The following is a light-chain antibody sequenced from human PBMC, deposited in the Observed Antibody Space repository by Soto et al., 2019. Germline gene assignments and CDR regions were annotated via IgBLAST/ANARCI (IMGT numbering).Light chain of an antibody. Sequence: EIVLTQSPGTLSLSPGERATLSCRASESVSSVYLAWYQHKPGQAPRLLIFGASSRATAIPEWFGGSGSGTDFTLTISRLEPEDFEVYYCQHYGGSFTFGQGTRLEIK. CDR1: ESVSSVY. J-gene: IGKJ5*01. V-gene: IGKV3-20*01. CDR3: QHYGGSFT. CDR2: GAS.